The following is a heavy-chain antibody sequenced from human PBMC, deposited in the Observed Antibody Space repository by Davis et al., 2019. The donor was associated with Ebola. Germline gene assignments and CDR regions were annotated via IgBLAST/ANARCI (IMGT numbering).Heavy chain of an antibody. CDR2: ISGSGDTI. V-gene: IGHV3-23*01. Sequence: PGGSLRLSCAASGFTFSSYDMTWVRQAPGRGLEWVSGISGSGDTISYADSVKGRFTISRDNSKNTLYLQMNSLRAEDTAVYYCAKVGWLNYWGQGTLVTVSS. J-gene: IGHJ4*02. CDR1: GFTFSSYD. D-gene: IGHD6-19*01. CDR3: AKVGWLNY.